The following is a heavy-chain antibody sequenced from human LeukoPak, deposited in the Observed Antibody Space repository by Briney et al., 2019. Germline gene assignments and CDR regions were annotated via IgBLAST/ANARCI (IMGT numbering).Heavy chain of an antibody. CDR3: ASGYDSSGYYFDY. J-gene: IGHJ4*02. CDR2: ISYDGSNK. V-gene: IGHV3-30-3*01. CDR1: GFTFSSYA. D-gene: IGHD3-22*01. Sequence: GGSLRLSCAASGFTFSSYAMHWVRQAPGKGLEWVAVISYDGSNKYYADSVKGRFTISRDNSKSTLYLQMNSLRAEDTAVYYCASGYDSSGYYFDYWGQGTLVTVSS.